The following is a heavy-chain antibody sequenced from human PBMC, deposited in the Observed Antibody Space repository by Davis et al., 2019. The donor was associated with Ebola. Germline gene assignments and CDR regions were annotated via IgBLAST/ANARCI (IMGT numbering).Heavy chain of an antibody. Sequence: GGSLRLSCAASGFTFSNYWMSWVRQAPGKGLEWLADVRNDEVERFYVDSVRGRFIISRDNAKKSLYLQMNGLRVEDTAIYYCAKDTSNIWFDIWGQGTMVTVSS. J-gene: IGHJ3*02. CDR3: AKDTSNIWFDI. CDR1: GFTFSNYW. CDR2: VRNDEVER. D-gene: IGHD1-26*01. V-gene: IGHV3-7*03.